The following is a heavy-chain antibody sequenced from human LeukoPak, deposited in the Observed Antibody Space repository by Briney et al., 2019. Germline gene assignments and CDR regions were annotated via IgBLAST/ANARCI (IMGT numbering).Heavy chain of an antibody. CDR1: GFTFSDCY. V-gene: IGHV3-11*06. CDR3: TRGSYGDYEY. J-gene: IGHJ4*02. CDR2: IDPSSSYI. D-gene: IGHD4-17*01. Sequence: GGSLRLSCAASGFTFSDCYMSWIRQAPGKGLEWVSSIDPSSSYIYYADSVRGRFTISRDNAQNSLYLQVNSLRAEDTAVYYCTRGSYGDYEYWGQGTLVTVSS.